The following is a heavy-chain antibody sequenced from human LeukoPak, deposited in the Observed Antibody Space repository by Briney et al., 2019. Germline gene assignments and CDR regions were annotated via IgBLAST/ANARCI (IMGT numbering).Heavy chain of an antibody. CDR2: INSDGSIT. CDR1: GFTFTTYW. D-gene: IGHD5-18*01. V-gene: IGHV3-74*01. Sequence: GGSLRLSCAASGFTFTTYWMHWVRQALGKGLVWVSHINSDGSITSYADSVKGRFTISRDNAKNTLYLQMNSLRAEDTAVYYCARDAVDTANAVWGQGTTVTVSS. J-gene: IGHJ6*02. CDR3: ARDAVDTANAV.